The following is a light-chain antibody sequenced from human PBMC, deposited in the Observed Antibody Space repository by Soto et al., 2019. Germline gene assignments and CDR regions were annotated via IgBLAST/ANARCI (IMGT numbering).Light chain of an antibody. Sequence: QSVLTQPPSVSAAPGQTVTISCSGSSSNIENNYVSWYQQLPGTAPKLLIYDNNKRPSGIPARFSGSKSGTSATLGITGLQTGDEGDYYCGTWDSSLSAVVFGGGTKLTVL. V-gene: IGLV1-51*01. CDR1: SSNIENNY. CDR2: DNN. J-gene: IGLJ2*01. CDR3: GTWDSSLSAVV.